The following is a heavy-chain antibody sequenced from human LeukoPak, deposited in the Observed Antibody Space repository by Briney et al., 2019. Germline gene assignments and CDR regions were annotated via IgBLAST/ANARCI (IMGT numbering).Heavy chain of an antibody. V-gene: IGHV1-2*03. CDR3: ARGTNTYDFDY. J-gene: IGHJ4*02. CDR2: INPNRGAT. D-gene: IGHD3-22*01. Sequence: LGASVKVSCKASGYTFSGYYMHWVRQAPGQGLEWMGWINPNRGATNYAQKFQGRDTMTRDTSISTAYMEVSRLRSDDTAVFYCARGTNTYDFDYWGQGTQVTVSS. CDR1: GYTFSGYY.